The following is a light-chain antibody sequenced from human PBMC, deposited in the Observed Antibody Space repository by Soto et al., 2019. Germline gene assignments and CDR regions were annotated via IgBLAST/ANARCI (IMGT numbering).Light chain of an antibody. CDR1: QSVSSY. J-gene: IGKJ3*01. V-gene: IGKV3-11*01. Sequence: SGLAQSPATLSLSPGERATLSFRASQSVSSYLAWYQQKPGQAPRLLIYDASNRATGIPARFSGSGSGTDFTLTISSLEPEDFAVYYCQQRSNWVTFGPGTKVDI. CDR2: DAS. CDR3: QQRSNWVT.